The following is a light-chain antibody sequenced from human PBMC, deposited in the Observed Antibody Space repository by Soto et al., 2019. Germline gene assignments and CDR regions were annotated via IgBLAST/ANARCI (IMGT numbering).Light chain of an antibody. J-gene: IGLJ2*01. CDR1: NLGDKY. CDR3: QAWDKYTVI. Sequence: SYELTQPPSVSVSPGQTASITCSGDNLGDKYTFWYQQKPGQSPVLLIFQDTKRPSRIPERFSGSNSGNTATLTISGTQAMDEADYYCQAWDKYTVIFGGWTKLTV. V-gene: IGLV3-1*01. CDR2: QDT.